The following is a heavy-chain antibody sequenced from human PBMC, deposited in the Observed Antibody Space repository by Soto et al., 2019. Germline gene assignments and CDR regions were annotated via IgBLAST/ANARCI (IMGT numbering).Heavy chain of an antibody. V-gene: IGHV3-23*01. Sequence: GGSLRLSCAASGFTFSTYAMSWVRQAPGKGPEWVSAISGSSGRTMYYADSVKGRFTISRDNAKNSLYLQMTYLRAEDTAVYYCATYPWGGSIDHWGQGALVTVSS. D-gene: IGHD3-16*01. J-gene: IGHJ4*02. CDR3: ATYPWGGSIDH. CDR2: ISGSSGRTM. CDR1: GFTFSTYA.